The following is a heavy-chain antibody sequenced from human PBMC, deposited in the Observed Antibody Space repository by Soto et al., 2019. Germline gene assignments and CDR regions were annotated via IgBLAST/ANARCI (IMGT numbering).Heavy chain of an antibody. V-gene: IGHV2-5*02. D-gene: IGHD2-2*01. CDR2: IYWADDK. CDR1: GFSITGNGEG. Sequence: GSGPTVVNPTQTLTLTCTFSGFSITGNGEGVGWIRQPPGKALEWLALIYWADDKRYSPSLRNRLTITLDNSKDQVILTMTDMGPADTATYYCAHGYVQLLATFHYFDSWGQGTQVTVSS. J-gene: IGHJ4*02. CDR3: AHGYVQLLATFHYFDS.